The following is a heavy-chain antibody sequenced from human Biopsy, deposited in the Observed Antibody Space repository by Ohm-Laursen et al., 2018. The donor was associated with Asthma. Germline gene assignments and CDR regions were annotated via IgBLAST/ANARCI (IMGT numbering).Heavy chain of an antibody. D-gene: IGHD3-3*01. CDR3: AKERYYDFWSGHPI. V-gene: IGHV3-30*18. Sequence: SLRLSCAASRFTYEMHWVRQAPGKGLEWVGVISKDASTQDYADSVKGRFTMARDNSKNTLDLQMNSLRAEDTAVYYCAKERYYDFWSGHPIWGQGTRVTVSS. CDR1: RFTYE. J-gene: IGHJ3*02. CDR2: ISKDASTQ.